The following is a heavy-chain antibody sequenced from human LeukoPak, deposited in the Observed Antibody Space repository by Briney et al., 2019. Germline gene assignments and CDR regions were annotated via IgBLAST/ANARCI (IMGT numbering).Heavy chain of an antibody. V-gene: IGHV3-53*04. D-gene: IGHD1-26*01. CDR2: IYSGGST. Sequence: EGSLRLSCAASGFTFSNYVMSWVRQAPRKGLEWVSVIYSGGSTYYADSVKGRFTISRHNSKNTLYLQMNSLRAEDTAVYYCARDGSYSGNYYGDHWGQGTLVTVSS. CDR1: GFTFSNYV. J-gene: IGHJ4*02. CDR3: ARDGSYSGNYYGDH.